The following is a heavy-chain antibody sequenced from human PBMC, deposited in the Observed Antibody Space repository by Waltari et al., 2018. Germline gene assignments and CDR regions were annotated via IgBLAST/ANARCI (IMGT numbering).Heavy chain of an antibody. Sequence: QVQLQQWGAGLLKPSETLSLTCAVYGGSFSGYYWSWIRKPPGKGLEWIGEINHSGSTNYNPSLKSRVTISVDTSKNQFSLKLSSVTAADTAVYYCAREKLGYCSGGSCSFAFDIWGQGTMVTVSS. CDR2: INHSGST. D-gene: IGHD2-15*01. CDR3: AREKLGYCSGGSCSFAFDI. J-gene: IGHJ3*02. V-gene: IGHV4-34*01. CDR1: GGSFSGYY.